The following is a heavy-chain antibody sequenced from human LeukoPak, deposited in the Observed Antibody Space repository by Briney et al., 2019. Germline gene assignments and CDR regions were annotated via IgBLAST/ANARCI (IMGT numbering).Heavy chain of an antibody. J-gene: IGHJ5*02. CDR1: GGSFSGYY. D-gene: IGHD3-10*01. CDR3: ARGTWRFGELGIDP. Sequence: KPSETLSLTCAVYGGSFSGYYWSWIRQPPGKGLEWIGEINHSGSTNYNPSLKSRVTISLDTSKNQFSLKLSSVTAADTAVYYCARGTWRFGELGIDPWGQGTLVTVSS. CDR2: INHSGST. V-gene: IGHV4-34*01.